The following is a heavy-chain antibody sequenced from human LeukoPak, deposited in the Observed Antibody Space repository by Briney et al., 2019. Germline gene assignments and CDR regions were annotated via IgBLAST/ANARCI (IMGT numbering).Heavy chain of an antibody. CDR1: GFPFSTHW. CDR2: ITTGGNRI. J-gene: IGHJ3*02. Sequence: PGGSLRLSCAASGFPFSTHWMSWVRQAPGKGLEWVSYITTGGNRINYADSVKGRFTISRDNAKNSLYLQMNSLRDEDTAVYYCARDYQFAFDIWGQGTMVTVSS. D-gene: IGHD2-2*01. V-gene: IGHV3-48*02. CDR3: ARDYQFAFDI.